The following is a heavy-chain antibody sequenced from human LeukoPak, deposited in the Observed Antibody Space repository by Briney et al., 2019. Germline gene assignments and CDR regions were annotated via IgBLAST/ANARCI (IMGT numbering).Heavy chain of an antibody. CDR1: GGSFSGCY. CDR2: INHSGST. Sequence: SETLSLTCAVYGGSFSGCYWSWIRQPPGKGLEWIGEINHSGSTDYNPSLKSRVTISVDTSKNQFSLKLSSVTAADTAVYYCARGPSYRRSGYADYWGQGTLVTVSS. J-gene: IGHJ4*02. D-gene: IGHD3-22*01. CDR3: ARGPSYRRSGYADY. V-gene: IGHV4-34*01.